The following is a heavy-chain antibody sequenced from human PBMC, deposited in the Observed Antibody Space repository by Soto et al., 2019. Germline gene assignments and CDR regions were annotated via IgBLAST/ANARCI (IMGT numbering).Heavy chain of an antibody. CDR1: GGSISSYY. CDR3: ARVNPPYYYDSSGFLDY. V-gene: IGHV4-59*01. D-gene: IGHD3-22*01. CDR2: IYYSGST. J-gene: IGHJ4*02. Sequence: PSETLSLTCTVSGGSISSYYWSWIRQPPGKGLEWIGYIYYSGSTNYNPSLKSRVTISVDTSKNQFSLKLSSVTAADTAVYYCARVNPPYYYDSSGFLDYWGQGTLVTVSS.